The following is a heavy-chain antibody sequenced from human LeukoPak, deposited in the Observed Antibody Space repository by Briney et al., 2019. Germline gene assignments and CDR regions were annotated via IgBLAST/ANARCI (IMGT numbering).Heavy chain of an antibody. CDR1: GFTFSSYD. V-gene: IGHV3-13*01. Sequence: GGSLRLSCAASGFTFSSYDMHWVRQATGKGLEWVSAIGTAGDTYYPGSVKGRFTISRENAKNSLYLQMNSLRAGDTAVYYCARGLRYFDWSQMDVWGKGTTVTISS. J-gene: IGHJ6*04. CDR2: IGTAGDT. D-gene: IGHD3-9*01. CDR3: ARGLRYFDWSQMDV.